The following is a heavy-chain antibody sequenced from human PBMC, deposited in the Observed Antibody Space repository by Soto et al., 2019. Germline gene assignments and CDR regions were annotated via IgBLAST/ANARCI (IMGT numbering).Heavy chain of an antibody. Sequence: SETLSLTCTVFGGSISSYYWGWIRQPPGKGLEWIGYISYRGSTDYSPSLQSRVTISLDTSKKEFSLKLSSVTAADTAVYYCARMRRTGYGDWAGEIWFDPWGQGTLVTVSS. CDR3: ARMRRTGYGDWAGEIWFDP. V-gene: IGHV4-59*01. D-gene: IGHD4-17*01. CDR1: GGSISSYY. J-gene: IGHJ5*02. CDR2: ISYRGST.